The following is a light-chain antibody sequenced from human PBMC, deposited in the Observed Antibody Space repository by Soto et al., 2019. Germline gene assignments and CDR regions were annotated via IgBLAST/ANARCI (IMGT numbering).Light chain of an antibody. CDR2: EVS. J-gene: IGLJ1*01. CDR1: SSDVGSYNY. Sequence: QSVLTQPPSASGSPGQSVTISCTGTSSDVGSYNYVSWYQQNPGKAPKLIIYEVSKRPPGVPDRFSGSKSGNTASLSVSGLQAEDDGDYYCSSYAGSNIYVFGTG. CDR3: SSYAGSNIYV. V-gene: IGLV2-8*01.